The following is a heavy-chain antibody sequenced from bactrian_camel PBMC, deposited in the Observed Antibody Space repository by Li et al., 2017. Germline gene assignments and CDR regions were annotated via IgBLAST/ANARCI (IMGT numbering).Heavy chain of an antibody. D-gene: IGHD5*01. V-gene: IGHV3S40*01. Sequence: VQPGGSLRLSCAASGFTFSSVPMSWVRQGPGKGLEWVSSIDSGGTFTVYADSVKGRFTISRDNAKNTVYLQLNSLKTEDMAMCYCARGPGGWGRDYGMDYWGKGTQVTVS. CDR1: GFTFSSVP. J-gene: IGHJ7*01. CDR2: IDSGGTFT.